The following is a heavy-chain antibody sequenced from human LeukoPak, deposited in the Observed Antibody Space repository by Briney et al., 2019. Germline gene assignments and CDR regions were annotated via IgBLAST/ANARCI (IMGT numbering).Heavy chain of an antibody. V-gene: IGHV3-23*01. CDR2: ISASGGST. CDR1: GFTFSRYA. D-gene: IGHD3-22*01. Sequence: GGSLRLSCAASGFTFSRYAVTWVRQAPGRGLECVSTISASGGSTYCADSVKGRFTISRDSSKSTLFLQMNNLRAEDTAVYYCARHFDTSAYFFDYWGQGTLVTVSS. J-gene: IGHJ4*02. CDR3: ARHFDTSAYFFDY.